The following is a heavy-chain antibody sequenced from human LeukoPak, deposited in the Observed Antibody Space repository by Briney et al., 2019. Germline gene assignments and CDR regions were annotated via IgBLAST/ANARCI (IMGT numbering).Heavy chain of an antibody. Sequence: GGSLRLSCAASEFTFDKYWMHWVRQAPGKGLVWVSVIYSGGSTYYADSVKGRFTISRDNSKNTLYLQMNSLRAEDTAVYYCAGKTTVVTGLNYWGQGTLVTVSS. V-gene: IGHV3-66*02. CDR2: IYSGGST. D-gene: IGHD4-23*01. CDR1: EFTFDKYW. J-gene: IGHJ4*02. CDR3: AGKTTVVTGLNY.